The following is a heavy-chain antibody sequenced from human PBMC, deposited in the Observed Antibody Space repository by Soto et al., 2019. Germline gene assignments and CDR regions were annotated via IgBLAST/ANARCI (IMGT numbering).Heavy chain of an antibody. CDR3: ASLKIQLWSFDY. CDR2: IIPIFGTA. V-gene: IGHV1-69*13. CDR1: GGTFSSYA. J-gene: IGHJ4*02. Sequence: SVKVSCKASGGTFSSYAISWVRQAPGQGLEWMGGIIPIFGTANYAQKFQGRVTITADESTSTAYMELSSLRSEDTAVYYCASLKIQLWSFDYWGQGTLVTVSS. D-gene: IGHD5-18*01.